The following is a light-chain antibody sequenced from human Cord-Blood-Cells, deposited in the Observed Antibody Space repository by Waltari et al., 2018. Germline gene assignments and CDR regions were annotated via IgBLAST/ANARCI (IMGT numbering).Light chain of an antibody. J-gene: IGKJ1*01. CDR2: AAS. Sequence: DIQMTQSPSSLSASVGDRVTITCRASQGISNYLSWYQQKPVKVPKLLIYAASTLQSGVPSRFSCRGSGTDFTLTISSLQPEDFATYSCQKYNSGPTCGQGTKVEI. CDR1: QGISNY. CDR3: QKYNSGPT. V-gene: IGKV1-27*01.